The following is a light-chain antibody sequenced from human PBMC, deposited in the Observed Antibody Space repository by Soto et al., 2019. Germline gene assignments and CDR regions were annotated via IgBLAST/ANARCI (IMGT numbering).Light chain of an antibody. Sequence: QSALTQPPSASGSPGQSVTISCTGTSSDVGGYNYVSWYQQHPGKAPKLMIYEVSKRPSAVPDRFSGPKSGNTASLTVSGLQAEDEADYYCCSYAGSSTPVVFGGGTKLTVL. J-gene: IGLJ2*01. CDR2: EVS. CDR1: SSDVGGYNY. V-gene: IGLV2-8*01. CDR3: CSYAGSSTPVV.